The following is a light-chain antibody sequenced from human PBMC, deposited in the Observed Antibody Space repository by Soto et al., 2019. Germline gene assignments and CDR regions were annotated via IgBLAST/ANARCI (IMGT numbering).Light chain of an antibody. V-gene: IGKV3D-15*01. CDR2: DIS. J-gene: IGKJ4*01. CDR3: QQYNSWPLT. Sequence: VLTQSPATLSLSPGERATLSCRASQSVSSSYLAWYQQEPGQAPRLLIYDISTRATGIPTRFSGSGSGTEFTLTISSLQSEDFAVYYCQQYNSWPLTFGGGTKVDIK. CDR1: QSVSSSY.